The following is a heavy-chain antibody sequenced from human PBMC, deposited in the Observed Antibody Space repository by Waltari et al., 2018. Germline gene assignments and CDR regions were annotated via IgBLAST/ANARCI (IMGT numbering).Heavy chain of an antibody. J-gene: IGHJ3*02. CDR3: ARGPLRYYDFWSGYRRFGNDI. CDR2: MNPNRGNT. D-gene: IGHD3-3*01. V-gene: IGHV1-8*01. Sequence: QVQLVQSGAEVKKPGASVKVSCKASGYTFTRSDINWVLQATGQGLEWMGWMNPNRGNTGYAQKFQGRVTMTRNTSISTAYMELSSLRSEDTAVYYCARGPLRYYDFWSGYRRFGNDIWGQGTMVTVSS. CDR1: GYTFTRSD.